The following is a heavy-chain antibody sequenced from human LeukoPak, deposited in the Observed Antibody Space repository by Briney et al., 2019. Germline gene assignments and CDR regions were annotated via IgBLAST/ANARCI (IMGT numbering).Heavy chain of an antibody. V-gene: IGHV1-69*05. CDR1: GGTFSSAG. CDR2: IIPIFGTA. D-gene: IGHD2-21*02. J-gene: IGHJ4*02. Sequence: SVKVSCKASGGTFSSAGISWVRQAPGQGLEWMGRIIPIFGTAKYAQTFQGRGTITTDESTSTAYMEMSSLRYEDTAVYYCARWVTANLLDYWGQGTLVTVSS. CDR3: ARWVTANLLDY.